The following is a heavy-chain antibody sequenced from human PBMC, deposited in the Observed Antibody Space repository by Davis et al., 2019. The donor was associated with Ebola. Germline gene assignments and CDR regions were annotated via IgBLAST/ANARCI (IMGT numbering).Heavy chain of an antibody. CDR1: GFTFSTFS. D-gene: IGHD1-26*01. J-gene: IGHJ4*02. Sequence: GGSLRLSCAASGFTFSTFSMNWVRQAPGKGLEWVSYILGSSSFIYYGDSVKGRFTISRDNAKNSLHLQMNNLRDEDTAVYYCVRGGDLTGTYPPFDFWGQGILVTVSS. CDR3: VRGGDLTGTYPPFDF. CDR2: ILGSSSFI. V-gene: IGHV3-48*02.